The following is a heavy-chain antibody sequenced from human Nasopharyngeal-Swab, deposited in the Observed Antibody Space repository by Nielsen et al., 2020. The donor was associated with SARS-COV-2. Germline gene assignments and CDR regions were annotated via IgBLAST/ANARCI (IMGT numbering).Heavy chain of an antibody. D-gene: IGHD4-23*01. V-gene: IGHV5-51*01. CDR2: IYPGDSDT. CDR3: ARQTIYGGNSHDAFDI. CDR1: GYSFTSYW. Sequence: GESLKISCKGSGYSFTSYWIGWVRQMPGKGLEWMGIIYPGDSDTRYSPSFQGQVTISADKSISTAYLQWNSLKASDTAMYYCARQTIYGGNSHDAFDIWGQGTMVTVSS. J-gene: IGHJ3*02.